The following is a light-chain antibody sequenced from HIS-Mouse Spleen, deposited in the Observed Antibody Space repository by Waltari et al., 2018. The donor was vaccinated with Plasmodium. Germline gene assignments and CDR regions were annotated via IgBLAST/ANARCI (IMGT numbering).Light chain of an antibody. CDR2: EVS. V-gene: IGLV2-8*01. CDR3: SSYAGSNNLV. J-gene: IGLJ2*01. Sequence: QSALTQPPSASGSPGQPVTISCTGTCSAVGGYNHVPLYQPHPGKPPKLLIYEVSNGPSGVPDRFSGSKSGNTASLTVSGLQAEDEADYYCSSYAGSNNLVFGGGTKLTVL. CDR1: CSAVGGYNH.